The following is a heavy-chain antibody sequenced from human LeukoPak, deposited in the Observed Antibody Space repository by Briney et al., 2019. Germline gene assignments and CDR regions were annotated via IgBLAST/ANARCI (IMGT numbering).Heavy chain of an antibody. D-gene: IGHD1-26*01. J-gene: IGHJ4*02. CDR1: GSSIGTYS. CDR3: ARLRVSGSYLYYFDY. Sequence: SETLSLTCTVSGSSIGTYSWSWIRQPPGKGLEWIGYIYSTGSTHYNPSLKSRVTMSLDTSKNQFSLRLSSVTAADTAVYYCARLRVSGSYLYYFDYWGQGTLVTVSS. V-gene: IGHV4-4*09. CDR2: IYSTGST.